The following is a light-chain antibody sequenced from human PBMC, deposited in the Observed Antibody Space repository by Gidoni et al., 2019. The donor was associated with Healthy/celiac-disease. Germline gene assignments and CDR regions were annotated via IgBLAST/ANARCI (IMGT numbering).Light chain of an antibody. Sequence: QSVLTQPPSESGTPGQRVTISCSGSSSNIGSNTVNWYQQLPGTAPKLLIYSNNQRPSGVPDRFSGSKSGTSASLAISGLQSEDEADYYCAAWDDSLNVLVFGGGTKLTVL. J-gene: IGLJ3*02. CDR2: SNN. V-gene: IGLV1-44*01. CDR1: SSNIGSNT. CDR3: AAWDDSLNVLV.